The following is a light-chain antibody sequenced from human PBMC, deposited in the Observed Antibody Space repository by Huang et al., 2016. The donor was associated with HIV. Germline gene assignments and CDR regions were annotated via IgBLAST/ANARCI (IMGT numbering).Light chain of an antibody. CDR3: QQYNSYSRT. CDR2: KAS. J-gene: IGKJ2*01. Sequence: DIQMTQFPSTLSASVGDRVTITCRASQSSSRWLAWYQQKPGKAPQVLIYKASSLESGVPSRFSGRGSGTEFTLTISSLQPDDFATYYCQQYNSYSRTFGQGTKLEIK. CDR1: QSSSRW. V-gene: IGKV1-5*03.